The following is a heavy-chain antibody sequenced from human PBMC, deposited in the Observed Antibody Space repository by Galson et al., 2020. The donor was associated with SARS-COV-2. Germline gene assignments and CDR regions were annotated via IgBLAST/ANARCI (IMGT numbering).Heavy chain of an antibody. J-gene: IGHJ4*02. D-gene: IGHD3-16*01. CDR1: GFTFSSYE. Sequence: SCAASGFTFSSYEMNWVRQAPGKGLEWVSYISSSGSTLYYADSVKGRFTISRDNAKNSLYLQMNSLRAEDTAVYYCARDPITQYYDYVWGRGSFEEPDRDYWGQGTLVTVSS. V-gene: IGHV3-48*03. CDR3: ARDPITQYYDYVWGRGSFEEPDRDY. CDR2: ISSSGSTL.